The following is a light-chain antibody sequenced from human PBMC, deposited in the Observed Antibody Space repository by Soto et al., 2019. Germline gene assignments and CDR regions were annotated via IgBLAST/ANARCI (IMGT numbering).Light chain of an antibody. CDR3: QQYISEPYT. CDR2: DAS. J-gene: IGKJ2*01. CDR1: QTTNTW. V-gene: IGKV1-5*01. Sequence: DIQMTQFPSTLSASVGDRVTITCRASQTTNTWLAWYQQKPGTAPKLLIYDASSLEGGVPSRFSASGSGTEFTLTISSLQPDDLATYYCQQYISEPYTCGQGTKVDI.